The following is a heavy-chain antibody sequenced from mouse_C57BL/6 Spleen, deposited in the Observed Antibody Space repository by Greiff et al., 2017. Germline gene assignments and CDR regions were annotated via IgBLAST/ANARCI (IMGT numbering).Heavy chain of an antibody. CDR1: GYTFTSYW. V-gene: IGHV1-64*01. Sequence: QVQLQQPGAELVKPGASVKLSCKASGYTFTSYWMHWVKQRPGQGLEWIGMIHPNSGSTNYNEKFKGKDTLTVDKSSSTAYMQLSSLTSDDSAVYYYARTGTGRYAMDYWGQGTSVTVSS. CDR2: IHPNSGST. CDR3: ARTGTGRYAMDY. J-gene: IGHJ4*01.